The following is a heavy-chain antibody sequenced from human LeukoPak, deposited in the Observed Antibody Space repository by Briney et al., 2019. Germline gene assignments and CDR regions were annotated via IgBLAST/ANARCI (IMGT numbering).Heavy chain of an antibody. D-gene: IGHD3-3*01. V-gene: IGHV4-59*08. CDR2: IYYSGST. CDR3: ARLTFRITIFGVVPQWVDY. Sequence: SETLSLTCTVSGGSISSYYWSWIRQPPGKGLEWIGYIYYSGSTNYNPSLKSRVTISVDTSKNQFSLKLSSVTAADTAVYYCARLTFRITIFGVVPQWVDYWGQGTLVTVSS. CDR1: GGSISSYY. J-gene: IGHJ4*02.